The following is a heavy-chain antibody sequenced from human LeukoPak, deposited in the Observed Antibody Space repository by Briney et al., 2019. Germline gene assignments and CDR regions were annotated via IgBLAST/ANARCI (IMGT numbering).Heavy chain of an antibody. J-gene: IGHJ4*02. Sequence: PGGSLSLSCAASGFTFTTYSMNWVRQAPGKGLEWVSAISGSGGSTYYADSVKGRFTISRDNSKNTLYLQMNSLRAEDTAVYYCAKLKYYSRGHGFFDYWGQGTLVTVSS. D-gene: IGHD3-10*01. CDR2: ISGSGGST. CDR1: GFTFTTYS. CDR3: AKLKYYSRGHGFFDY. V-gene: IGHV3-23*01.